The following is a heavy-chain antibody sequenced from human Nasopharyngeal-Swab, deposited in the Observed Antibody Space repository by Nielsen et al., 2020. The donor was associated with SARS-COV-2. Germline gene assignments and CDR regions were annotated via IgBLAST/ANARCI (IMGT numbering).Heavy chain of an antibody. J-gene: IGHJ4*02. CDR2: IYTSGST. Sequence: SETLSLTCTVSGGSISSYYWSWIRQPPGKGLEWIGRIYTSGSTNYNPSLKSRVTISVDTSKNQFSLKLSSVTAADTAVYYCARDGPDYGGNSEDYWGQGTLVTVSS. CDR1: GGSISSYY. CDR3: ARDGPDYGGNSEDY. V-gene: IGHV4-4*08. D-gene: IGHD4-23*01.